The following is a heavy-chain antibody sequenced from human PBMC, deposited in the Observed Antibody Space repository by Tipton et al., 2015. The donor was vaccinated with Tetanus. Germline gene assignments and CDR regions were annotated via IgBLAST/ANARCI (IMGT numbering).Heavy chain of an antibody. V-gene: IGHV3-33*01. CDR2: SWYDGTDK. CDR3: AREADCSGGSCFSGDFDN. CDR1: GFIFSSYG. J-gene: IGHJ4*02. D-gene: IGHD2-15*01. Sequence: AASGFIFSSYGIHWVRQAPGKGLEWVAVSWYDGTDKYHADSVKGRFTISRDNSKNTLYLQMNSLRAEDTAVYYCAREADCSGGSCFSGDFDNWGQGTQVTVSS.